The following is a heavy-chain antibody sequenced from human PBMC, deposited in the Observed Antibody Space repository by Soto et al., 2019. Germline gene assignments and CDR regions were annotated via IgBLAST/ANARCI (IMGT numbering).Heavy chain of an antibody. CDR3: AREGCSGGSCYFSFGWFDP. D-gene: IGHD2-15*01. J-gene: IGHJ5*02. CDR2: MNPNSGNT. CDR1: GYTFTSYD. Sequence: ASVKVSCKASGYTFTSYDINWVRQATGQGLEWMGWMNPNSGNTGYAQKFQGRVTMTTDTSTSTAYMELRSLRSDDTAVYYCAREGCSGGSCYFSFGWFDPWGQGTLVTVSS. V-gene: IGHV1-8*01.